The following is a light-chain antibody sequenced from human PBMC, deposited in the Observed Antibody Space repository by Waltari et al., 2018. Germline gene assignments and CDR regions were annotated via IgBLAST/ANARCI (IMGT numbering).Light chain of an antibody. CDR3: QHYESLPVT. CDR1: ESISKY. Sequence: EIVLTQSPGTLSLSSGERATLSCRASESISKYLAWYQQKPGQAPRLLIYHASSRATGIPDRFSGSGPGTDFSLTISRLEPEDFAVYYCQHYESLPVTFGQGTKVEIK. J-gene: IGKJ1*01. V-gene: IGKV3-20*01. CDR2: HAS.